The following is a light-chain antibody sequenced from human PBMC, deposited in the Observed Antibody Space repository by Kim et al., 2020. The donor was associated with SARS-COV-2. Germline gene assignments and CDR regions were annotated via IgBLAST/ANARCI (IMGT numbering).Light chain of an antibody. V-gene: IGKV3-15*01. CDR1: ESVSSY. J-gene: IGKJ4*01. CDR2: YAS. CDR3: QHYSDWPPT. Sequence: EIVMTQSPATLSLSPGERATLFCRASESVSSYVAWYQQKPGQAPRLLIYYASTRATGIPARFSGSRSGTEFTLTISSLVSEDFAVYYCQHYSDWPPTFGGGTKVDIK.